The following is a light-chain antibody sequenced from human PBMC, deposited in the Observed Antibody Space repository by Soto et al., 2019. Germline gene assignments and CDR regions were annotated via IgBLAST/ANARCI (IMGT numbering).Light chain of an antibody. CDR1: QSVSNNY. Sequence: EVVLTQSPGPLSLSPGERATVSCRASQSVSNNYLAWYQQKPGQAPRLLIYGASSRATGIPDRFSGSGSGTDFTLTISRLEPEDFAVYYCQQYGNSAWTFGQGTKVDIK. CDR3: QQYGNSAWT. J-gene: IGKJ1*01. CDR2: GAS. V-gene: IGKV3-20*01.